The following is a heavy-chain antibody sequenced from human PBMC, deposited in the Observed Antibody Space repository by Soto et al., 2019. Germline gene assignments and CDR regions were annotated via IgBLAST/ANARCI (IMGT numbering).Heavy chain of an antibody. CDR2: ISSSSSTI. D-gene: IGHD2-2*01. CDR3: ARVLCSSTSCYAHYYYYGMDV. Sequence: GGSLRLSCAASGFTFSSYSMNWVRQAPGKGLEWVSYISSSSSTIYYADSVKGRFTISRDNAKNSLYLQMNSLRAEDTAVYYCARVLCSSTSCYAHYYYYGMDVWGQAPTVTVSS. V-gene: IGHV3-48*01. J-gene: IGHJ6*02. CDR1: GFTFSSYS.